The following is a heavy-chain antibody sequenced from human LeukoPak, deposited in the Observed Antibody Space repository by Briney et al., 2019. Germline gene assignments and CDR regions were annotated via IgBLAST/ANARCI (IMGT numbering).Heavy chain of an antibody. CDR2: IYYSGST. CDR1: GGSISSGDYY. J-gene: IGHJ4*02. D-gene: IGHD3-22*01. CDR3: ARSSITMIAPYYFDY. V-gene: IGHV4-61*08. Sequence: SETLSLTCTVSGGSISSGDYYWSWIRQPPGKGLEWIGYIYYSGSTNYNPSLKSRVTISVDTSKNQFSLKLSSVTAAGTAVYYCARSSITMIAPYYFDYWGQGTLVTVSS.